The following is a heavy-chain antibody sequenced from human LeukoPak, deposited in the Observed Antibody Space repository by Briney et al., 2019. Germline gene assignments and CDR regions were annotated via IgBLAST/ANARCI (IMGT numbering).Heavy chain of an antibody. CDR2: IDGPTYRT. J-gene: IGHJ4*02. V-gene: IGHV3-23*01. CDR1: GFTLSNYA. D-gene: IGHD1-26*01. CDR3: TTWVGAHFDF. Sequence: GWSLRLSCAASGFTLSNYAMSWVRQAPGKGLEWVSTIDGPTYRTHYADSVMGRFTISRDNSKNTLYLQMNSLRVDDTAVYFCTTWVGAHFDFWGQGTLVTVSS.